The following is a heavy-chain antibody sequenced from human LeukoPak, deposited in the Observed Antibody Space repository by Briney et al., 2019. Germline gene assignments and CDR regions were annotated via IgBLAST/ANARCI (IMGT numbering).Heavy chain of an antibody. CDR1: GDSVSSNSAA. Sequence: SQTLSLTCAISGDSVSSNSAAWNWIRQSPSRGLEWLGRTYYRSEWFNDYAVSMKSRITINPDTSKNQFSLQLNSVTPEDTAVYYCARDFPKVIAAGGTSRWRTRGPLDYWGQGTLVTVSS. J-gene: IGHJ4*02. D-gene: IGHD6-13*01. V-gene: IGHV6-1*01. CDR3: ARDFPKVIAAGGTSRWRTRGPLDY. CDR2: TYYRSEWFN.